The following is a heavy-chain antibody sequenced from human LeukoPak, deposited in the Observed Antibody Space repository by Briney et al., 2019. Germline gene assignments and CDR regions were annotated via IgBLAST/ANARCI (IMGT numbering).Heavy chain of an antibody. CDR3: ARAVLDSSGWHFDY. CDR1: GYTFTDYY. D-gene: IGHD6-19*01. Sequence: ASVKVSCKASGYTFTDYYIHWVRQAPGQGLEWMGRINPNSGGTNYAQKFQGRVTMTRDTSISTAYMELSRLRSDDTAVYYCARAVLDSSGWHFDYWGQGTLVTVSS. J-gene: IGHJ4*02. CDR2: INPNSGGT. V-gene: IGHV1-2*06.